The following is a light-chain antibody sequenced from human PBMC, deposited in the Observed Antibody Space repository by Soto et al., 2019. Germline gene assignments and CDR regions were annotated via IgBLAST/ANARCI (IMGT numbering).Light chain of an antibody. CDR2: EVT. V-gene: IGLV2-14*01. CDR3: SSFTSSSSVV. CDR1: SSDVGAYYH. J-gene: IGLJ1*01. Sequence: QSALTQFASVSGSPGQSITISCTGTSSDVGAYYHVSWYQRRPGKAPKLIIYEVTNRPSGVSNRFSGSKSGNTASLTISGLQADDEADYYCSSFTSSSSVVFGTGTKLTVL.